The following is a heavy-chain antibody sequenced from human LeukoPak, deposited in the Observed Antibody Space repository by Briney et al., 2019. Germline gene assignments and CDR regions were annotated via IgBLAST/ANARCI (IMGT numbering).Heavy chain of an antibody. Sequence: SVKVSCKASGGTFSSYAISWVRQAPGQGLEWMGGIIPIFGTANYAQKFQGRVTITADESTSTAYMELSSLRSEDTAVYYCARAPGQLRYFDWLPPLYYYGMDVWGIGTTVTVSS. V-gene: IGHV1-69*01. J-gene: IGHJ6*04. CDR3: ARAPGQLRYFDWLPPLYYYGMDV. CDR1: GGTFSSYA. CDR2: IIPIFGTA. D-gene: IGHD3-9*01.